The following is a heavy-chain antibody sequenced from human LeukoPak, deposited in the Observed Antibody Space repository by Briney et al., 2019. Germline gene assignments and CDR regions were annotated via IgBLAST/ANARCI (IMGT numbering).Heavy chain of an antibody. Sequence: PGGSLRLSCAASGFTFSSYGLHWVRQAPGKGLEWVAVISYDGSNKNYADSVKGRFTISRDNAKNSLYLQMNSLRPEDTALYYCAKGPGIAVATVDYWGLGIWVTVSS. V-gene: IGHV3-30*18. D-gene: IGHD6-19*01. CDR3: AKGPGIAVATVDY. CDR1: GFTFSSYG. CDR2: ISYDGSNK. J-gene: IGHJ4*02.